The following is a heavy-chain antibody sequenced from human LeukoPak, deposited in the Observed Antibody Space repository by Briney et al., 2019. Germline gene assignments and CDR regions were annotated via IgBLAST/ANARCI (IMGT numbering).Heavy chain of an antibody. J-gene: IGHJ4*02. CDR1: GGFISSGNW. D-gene: IGHD4-11*01. Sequence: SEALSLTCAVSGGFISSGNWWGWFRQPPGKGLEWIGEIHHSVGTNYNPSLKSRVAISMDKSKNQFSLDVTSVTAADTAMYYCARKGPATIADYWGQGTLVTVSS. CDR2: IHHSVGT. CDR3: ARKGPATIADY. V-gene: IGHV4-4*02.